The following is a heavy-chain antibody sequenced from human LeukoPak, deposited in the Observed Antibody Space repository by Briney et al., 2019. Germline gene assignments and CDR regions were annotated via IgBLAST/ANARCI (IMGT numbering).Heavy chain of an antibody. D-gene: IGHD3-9*01. Sequence: PGGSLRLSCAASGFSFSSYAMSWVRRAPGKGLEWVSAISGSGGSTYYADSVKGRFTISRDNSKNTLYLQMNSLRAEDTAVYYCAKGIRYFDPMGYWGQGTLVTVSS. CDR3: AKGIRYFDPMGY. J-gene: IGHJ4*02. CDR2: ISGSGGST. V-gene: IGHV3-23*01. CDR1: GFSFSSYA.